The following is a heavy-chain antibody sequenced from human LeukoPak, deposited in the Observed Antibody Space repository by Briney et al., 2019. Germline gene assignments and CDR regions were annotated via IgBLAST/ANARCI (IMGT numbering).Heavy chain of an antibody. D-gene: IGHD2-2*01. V-gene: IGHV5-51*01. CDR2: IYPGGSDT. CDR3: ARQAVLNLVPAAFDP. Sequence: GESLKISCKGSGYSFTSYWIGWVRPMPGKGLEWMGIIYPGGSDTRYSPSFQGQVTISADKSISTAYLQWSSLKASDTAMYYCARQAVLNLVPAAFDPWGQGTLVTVSS. J-gene: IGHJ5*02. CDR1: GYSFTSYW.